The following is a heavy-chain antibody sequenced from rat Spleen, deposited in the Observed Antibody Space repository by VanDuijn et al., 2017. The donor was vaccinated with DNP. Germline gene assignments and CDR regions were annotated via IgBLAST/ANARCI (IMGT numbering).Heavy chain of an antibody. CDR1: GYTFTSYY. J-gene: IGHJ2*01. Sequence: QIQLQQSGAELTKPGSSVKISCKASGYTFTSYYIGWIKRTTGQGLEYIGYIYPGSGRTDYNEKFMGKATLTVDKSSSTAFMHLSSLTPDDSAVYYGARWSDGLDYWGQGVMVTVSS. V-gene: IGHV1-43*01. D-gene: IGHD1-12*02. CDR3: ARWSDGLDY. CDR2: IYPGSGRT.